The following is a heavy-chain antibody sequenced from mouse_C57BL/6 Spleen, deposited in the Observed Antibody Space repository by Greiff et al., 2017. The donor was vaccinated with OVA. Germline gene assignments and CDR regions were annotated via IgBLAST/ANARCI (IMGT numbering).Heavy chain of an antibody. V-gene: IGHV1-55*01. D-gene: IGHD2-4*01. CDR1: GYTFTSYW. Sequence: QVHVKQPGAELVKPGASVKMSCKASGYTFTSYWITWVKQRPGQGLEWIGDIYPGSGSTNYNEKFKSKATLTVDTSSSTAYMQLSSLTSEDSAVYYCARLYDYDGNYFDYWGQGTTLTVSS. J-gene: IGHJ2*01. CDR2: IYPGSGST. CDR3: ARLYDYDGNYFDY.